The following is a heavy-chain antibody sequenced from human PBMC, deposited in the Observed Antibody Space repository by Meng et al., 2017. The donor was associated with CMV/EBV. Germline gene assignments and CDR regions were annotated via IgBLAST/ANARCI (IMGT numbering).Heavy chain of an antibody. CDR3: AGGEWFDP. V-gene: IGHV3-33*01. J-gene: IGHJ5*02. Sequence: LGLSCAASGFTCRCEGMHWVRQAPGKGLEWVAVIWYDGSNKYYADSVKGRFTISRDNSKNTLYLQMNSLRAEDTAVYYCAGGEWFDPWGQGTLVTVSS. CDR2: IWYDGSNK. CDR1: GFTCRCEG.